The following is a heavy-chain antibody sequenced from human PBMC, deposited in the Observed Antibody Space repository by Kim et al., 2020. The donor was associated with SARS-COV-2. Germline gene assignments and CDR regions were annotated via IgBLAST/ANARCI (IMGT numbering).Heavy chain of an antibody. CDR1: GGSVSSGNYY. D-gene: IGHD3-3*01. CDR3: ARGTSDYDFWSDLRGYFDY. CDR2: IYDSRST. J-gene: IGHJ4*02. Sequence: SETLSLTCTVSGGSVSSGNYYWSWIRQPPGKGLEWIGYIYDSRSTNYNPSLKSRVTISVDTSKNQFSLKVSSVTAADTAVYYCARGTSDYDFWSDLRGYFDYWGQGTLVTVSS. V-gene: IGHV4-61*01.